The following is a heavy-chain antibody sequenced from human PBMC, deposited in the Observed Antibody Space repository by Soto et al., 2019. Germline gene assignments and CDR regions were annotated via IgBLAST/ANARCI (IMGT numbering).Heavy chain of an antibody. J-gene: IGHJ5*02. D-gene: IGHD2-2*03. CDR2: ITDGGGST. CDR3: AKDLQIGSTGWFDP. CDR1: GFTFSNYA. Sequence: EVQLLESGGGLVQPGGSLRLSCAASGFTFSNYAMHWVRQAPGKGPEWVSTITDGGGSTYYADSVKGRFTISRDNSKNTLFVQRNSLRAEDTAVYYCAKDLQIGSTGWFDPWGQGTLVTVSS. V-gene: IGHV3-23*01.